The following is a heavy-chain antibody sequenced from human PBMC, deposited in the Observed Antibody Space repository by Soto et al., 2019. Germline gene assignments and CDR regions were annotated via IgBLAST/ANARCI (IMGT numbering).Heavy chain of an antibody. D-gene: IGHD6-19*01. CDR2: ISSSSTI. CDR1: GFTFSTYS. Sequence: EVQLVESGGDLVQPGGSLRLSCAASGFTFSTYSMNWVRQAPGKGLEWVSSISSSSTIYYADSVKGRFTISRDNVQKSLYLQRHSLRAEDTAVYYCARERGSGWTFDYWGQGTLVTVSS. CDR3: ARERGSGWTFDY. J-gene: IGHJ4*02. V-gene: IGHV3-48*01.